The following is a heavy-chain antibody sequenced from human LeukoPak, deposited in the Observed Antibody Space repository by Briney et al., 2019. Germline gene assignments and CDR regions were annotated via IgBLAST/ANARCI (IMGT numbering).Heavy chain of an antibody. V-gene: IGHV2-5*02. D-gene: IGHD6-13*01. CDR3: APRLSSSSWYGGHLDFDY. Sequence: SGPTLVKPTQTLTLTCTFSGFSLSTRGVGVGWIRQPPGRALEALALIDWDDDKRYSPSLKSRLTIIKDTSNNHVVLTMTNMDTVDTATYYCAPRLSSSSWYGGHLDFDYWGQGTLVTVSS. J-gene: IGHJ4*02. CDR2: IDWDDDK. CDR1: GFSLSTRGVG.